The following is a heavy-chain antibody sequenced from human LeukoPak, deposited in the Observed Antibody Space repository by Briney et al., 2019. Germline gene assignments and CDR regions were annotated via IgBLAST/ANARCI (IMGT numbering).Heavy chain of an antibody. J-gene: IGHJ1*01. Sequence: SVKVSCKASGGTFSNYAISWVRQAPGQGLEWMGGIIPMSGTANYAQKFQGRVTITRDESTSTAYMELSSLRSEDTALYYCARGPFGYYDSSGYFYEYCQHWGQGTPVTVSS. V-gene: IGHV1-69*05. CDR1: GGTFSNYA. CDR2: IIPMSGTA. CDR3: ARGPFGYYDSSGYFYEYCQH. D-gene: IGHD3-22*01.